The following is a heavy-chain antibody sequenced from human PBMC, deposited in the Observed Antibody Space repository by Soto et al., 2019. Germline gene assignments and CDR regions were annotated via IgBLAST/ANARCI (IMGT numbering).Heavy chain of an antibody. D-gene: IGHD5-12*01. CDR3: AADGRDGYNLFDY. CDR1: GFTFTSSA. J-gene: IGHJ4*02. Sequence: SVKVSCKASGFTFTSSAVQWVRQARGQRLEWIGWIVVGSGNTNYAQKFQERVTITRDMSTSTAYMELSGLRSEDTAVYYCAADGRDGYNLFDYWGQGTLVTSPQ. V-gene: IGHV1-58*01. CDR2: IVVGSGNT.